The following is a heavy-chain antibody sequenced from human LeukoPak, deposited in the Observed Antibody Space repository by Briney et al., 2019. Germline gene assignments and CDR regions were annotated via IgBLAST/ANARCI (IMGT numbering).Heavy chain of an antibody. V-gene: IGHV1-69*04. CDR2: LIPLFGIT. CDR3: ASQFTPLSGMDV. J-gene: IGHJ6*04. CDR1: GGTFSNYA. Sequence: ASVKVSCKASGGTFSNYAFTWVRQAPGQGLEWVGRLIPLFGITNYAQKFEGRVTITADKSTSTAYMELNSLRSEDTAVYFCASQFTPLSGMDVWGKGTTVTVSS. D-gene: IGHD2-15*01.